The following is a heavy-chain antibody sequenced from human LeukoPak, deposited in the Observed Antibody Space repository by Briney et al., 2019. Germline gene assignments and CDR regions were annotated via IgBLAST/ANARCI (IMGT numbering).Heavy chain of an antibody. CDR1: GFTFDDYA. V-gene: IGHV3-9*01. J-gene: IGHJ6*02. CDR3: AKGWLQLYYYYGMDV. Sequence: PGGSLRLSCAASGFTFDDYAMHWVRQAPGKGLEWVSGISWNSGSIGYADSVKGRFTISRDNAKNSLYLQMNSLRAEDTALYYCAKGWLQLYYYYGMDVWGQGTTVTVSS. D-gene: IGHD5-24*01. CDR2: ISWNSGSI.